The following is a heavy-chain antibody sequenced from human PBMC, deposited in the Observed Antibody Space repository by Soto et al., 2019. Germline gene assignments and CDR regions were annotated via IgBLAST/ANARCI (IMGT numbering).Heavy chain of an antibody. Sequence: QVQLVESGGGVVQPGRSLRLSCAASGFTFSRHGMHWVRQAPGKGLEWVVVISDDGSNIYYADSVKGRFTISRDNSKNTLSLHMNSLRAEDTAVYYCAKDYAGTGPLDYWGQGTLVTVSS. CDR2: ISDDGSNI. V-gene: IGHV3-30*18. D-gene: IGHD1-1*01. CDR3: AKDYAGTGPLDY. J-gene: IGHJ4*02. CDR1: GFTFSRHG.